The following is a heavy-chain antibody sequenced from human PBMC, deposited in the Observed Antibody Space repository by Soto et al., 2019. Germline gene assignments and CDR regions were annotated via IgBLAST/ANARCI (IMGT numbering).Heavy chain of an antibody. Sequence: PSETLSLTCTVSGGSISSYYWSWIRQPPGKGLEWIGYIYYSGSTNYNPSLKSRVTISVDTSKNQFSLKLSSVTAADTAVYYCARVYLGIAAAGTVKWFDPWAREPWSPSPQ. CDR1: GGSISSYY. CDR2: IYYSGST. CDR3: ARVYLGIAAAGTVKWFDP. J-gene: IGHJ5*02. D-gene: IGHD6-13*01. V-gene: IGHV4-59*01.